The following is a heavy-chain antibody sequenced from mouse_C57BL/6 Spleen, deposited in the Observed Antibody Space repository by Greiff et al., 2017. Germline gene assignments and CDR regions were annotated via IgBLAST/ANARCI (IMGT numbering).Heavy chain of an antibody. CDR3: ARPCSNYGYAMDY. CDR2: ISSGSSTN. Sequence: EVQLVESGGGLVKPGGSLSLSCAVSGFSFSDDGLHWVRQAPEKGLEWVAYISSGSSTNYYAATVQGRFTISINNDKNILFLQMTWLRSDNAAMYYCARPCSNYGYAMDYWGQGTSVTVSS. CDR1: GFSFSDDG. D-gene: IGHD2-5*01. J-gene: IGHJ4*01. V-gene: IGHV5-17*01.